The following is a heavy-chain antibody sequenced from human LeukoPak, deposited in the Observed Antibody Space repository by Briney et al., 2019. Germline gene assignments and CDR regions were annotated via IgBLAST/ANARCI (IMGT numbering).Heavy chain of an antibody. J-gene: IGHJ4*02. CDR3: AKDPDIQLPLY. V-gene: IGHV3-23*01. CDR2: ISGSDDGT. CDR1: GFTFSTYA. Sequence: GGSLRLSCAASGFTFSTYAMSWVRQIPGKGLEWVSAISGSDDGTYYADSVKGRFTISRDNSKNTLYLQMNSLRAEDTAVYYCAKDPDIQLPLYGGQGTLVTVSS. D-gene: IGHD5-18*01.